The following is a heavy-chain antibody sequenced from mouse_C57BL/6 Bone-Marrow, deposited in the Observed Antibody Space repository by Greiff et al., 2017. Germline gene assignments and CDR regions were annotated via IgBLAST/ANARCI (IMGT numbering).Heavy chain of an antibody. Sequence: QVQLQQSGAELVRPGTSVKMSCKASGYTFTNYWIGWAKQRPGHGLEWIGDIYPGGGYTNYNEKFKGKDTLTADKSSSTAYMQFSSLTSEDSAIYYCARSGNWYFDVWGTGTTVTVSS. CDR2: IYPGGGYT. D-gene: IGHD1-1*01. J-gene: IGHJ1*03. V-gene: IGHV1-63*01. CDR1: GYTFTNYW. CDR3: ARSGNWYFDV.